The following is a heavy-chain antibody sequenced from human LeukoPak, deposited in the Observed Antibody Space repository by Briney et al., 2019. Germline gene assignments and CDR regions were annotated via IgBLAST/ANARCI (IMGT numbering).Heavy chain of an antibody. CDR2: TYYRSKWYN. V-gene: IGHV6-1*01. Sequence: PSQTLSLTCAISGDSVSSNSAAWNWIRQSPSRGLEWLGRTYYRSKWYNDYAVSMRSRVSINPDTSKNQFSLQLNSVTPEDTAVYYCARMDSSGYYPPSRRANVAFDIWGQGTMVTVSS. CDR1: GDSVSSNSAA. CDR3: ARMDSSGYYPPSRRANVAFDI. D-gene: IGHD3-22*01. J-gene: IGHJ3*02.